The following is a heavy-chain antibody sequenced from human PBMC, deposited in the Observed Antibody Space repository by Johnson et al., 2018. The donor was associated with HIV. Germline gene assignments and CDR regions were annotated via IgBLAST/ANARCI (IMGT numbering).Heavy chain of an antibody. J-gene: IGHJ3*02. CDR2: ISYDGSNK. V-gene: IGHV3-30*04. CDR3: AKDQSTVVVPNAFDI. CDR1: GFTFSSYP. Sequence: QVQLVESGGGVVQPGRSLRLSCAASGFTFSSYPMHWVRQAPGKGLEWVAVISYDGSNKYYADSVKGRFTISRDNSRNTLYLQMNSLRAEDTAVYYCAKDQSTVVVPNAFDIWGQGTMVTVSS. D-gene: IGHD3-22*01.